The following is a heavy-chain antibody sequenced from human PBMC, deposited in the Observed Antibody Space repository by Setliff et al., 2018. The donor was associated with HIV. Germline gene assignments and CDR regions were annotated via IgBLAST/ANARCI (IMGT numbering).Heavy chain of an antibody. J-gene: IGHJ3*02. CDR2: IYPGDSDT. V-gene: IGHV5-51*01. Sequence: PGESLKISCKGSGYSFTNYWVGWVRQMPGRGLEWMGIIYPGDSDTRYSPSFQGQVTISVDKSSSTAYLQWSSLRASDTAMYYCATRLNFGASDAFDIWGQGTMVTVSS. D-gene: IGHD3-10*01. CDR1: GYSFTNYW. CDR3: ATRLNFGASDAFDI.